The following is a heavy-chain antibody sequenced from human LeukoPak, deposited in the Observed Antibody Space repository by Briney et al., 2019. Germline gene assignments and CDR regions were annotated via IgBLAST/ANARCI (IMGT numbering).Heavy chain of an antibody. V-gene: IGHV4-31*03. CDR3: ARATPTVTTRRVYFDY. CDR2: IYYSGST. J-gene: IGHJ4*02. CDR1: GGSISSGGYY. D-gene: IGHD4-17*01. Sequence: ESGPGLVKPSQTLSLTCTVSGGSISSGGYYWSWIRQHPGKGLEWIGYIYYSGSTYYNPSLKSRVTISVDTSKNQFSLKLSSVTAADTAVYYCARATPTVTTRRVYFDYWAREPWSPSPQ.